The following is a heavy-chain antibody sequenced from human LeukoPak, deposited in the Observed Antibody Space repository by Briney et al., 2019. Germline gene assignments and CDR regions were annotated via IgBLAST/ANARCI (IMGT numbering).Heavy chain of an antibody. J-gene: IGHJ4*02. Sequence: GGSLRLSCAASGFTFSSYWMSWVRQAPGKGLEWVANIKQDGRDKYYVDSVKGRFTISRDNAKNSLYLQMNSLRAEDTAVYYCARPVSGSSGWYYNYWGQGTLVTVSS. V-gene: IGHV3-7*01. CDR2: IKQDGRDK. CDR3: ARPVSGSSGWYYNY. D-gene: IGHD6-19*01. CDR1: GFTFSSYW.